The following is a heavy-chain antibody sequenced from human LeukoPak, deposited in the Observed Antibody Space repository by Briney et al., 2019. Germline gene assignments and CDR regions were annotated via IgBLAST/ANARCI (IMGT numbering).Heavy chain of an antibody. CDR2: IKQDGSEK. CDR1: GFTFSTYW. J-gene: IGHJ4*02. CDR3: ARDFRFLDDY. V-gene: IGHV3-7*01. Sequence: PGGSLRLSCAASGFTFSTYWMTWVRQAPGKGLEWVANIKQDGSEKYYVDSVKGRFTISRDNAKNSLYLQMNSLRAEGTAMYYCARDFRFLDDYWGQGTLVTVSS. D-gene: IGHD3-3*01.